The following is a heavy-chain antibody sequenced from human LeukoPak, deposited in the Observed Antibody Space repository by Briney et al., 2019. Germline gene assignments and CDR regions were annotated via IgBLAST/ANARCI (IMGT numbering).Heavy chain of an antibody. D-gene: IGHD3-10*01. CDR2: ISYDGNNK. CDR3: AREPYYYGSGSTYYYYGMDV. J-gene: IGHJ6*02. V-gene: IGHV3-30-3*01. CDR1: AFTFSSYA. Sequence: GGSLRLSCAASAFTFSSYAMSWVRQAPGKGLEWVAVISYDGNNKYYADSVKGRFTISRDNSKNTLYLQMSSLRAEDTAVYYCAREPYYYGSGSTYYYYGMDVWGQGTTVTVSS.